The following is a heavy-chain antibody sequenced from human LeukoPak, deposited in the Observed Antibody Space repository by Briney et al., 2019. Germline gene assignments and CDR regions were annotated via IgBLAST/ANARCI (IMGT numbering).Heavy chain of an antibody. J-gene: IGHJ4*02. CDR2: ISSTSSDI. V-gene: IGHV3-21*05. D-gene: IGHD3-16*02. CDR1: GFIFSKHG. Sequence: SGGSLRLSCTASGFIFSKHGMNWVGQAPGKRLEWISYISSTSSDIYYLDCVKGRFTISRDNAKNSLYLQMNSLRAEDTAVYYCARDSSGYDYVWGSYRQVGAFGYWGQGTLVTVSS. CDR3: ARDSSGYDYVWGSYRQVGAFGY.